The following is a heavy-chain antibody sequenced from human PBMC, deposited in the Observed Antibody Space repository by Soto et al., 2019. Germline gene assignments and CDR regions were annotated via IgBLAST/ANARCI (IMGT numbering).Heavy chain of an antibody. V-gene: IGHV3-21*01. CDR1: GVTFSNYS. CDR3: ARGVTYSGSYFEPVDY. CDR2: ISPSTSYI. J-gene: IGHJ4*02. D-gene: IGHD1-26*01. Sequence: PLGSLRLSCAPSGVTFSNYSINWVRQAPGKGLEWVSSISPSTSYIYYSDSVMGRFTISRDNAKNSLYLQMNSLTAEDTAVYYCARGVTYSGSYFEPVDYWGQGTLVTVSS.